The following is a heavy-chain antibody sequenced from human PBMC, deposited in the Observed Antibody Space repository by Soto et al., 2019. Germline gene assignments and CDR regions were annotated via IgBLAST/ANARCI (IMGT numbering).Heavy chain of an antibody. Sequence: QVQLVASGGGVVQPGRSLRLSCAASGFTFSSYGMHWVRQAPGKGLEWVAVIWYDGSNKYYADSVKGRFTISRDNSKNTLYLQMNSLRAEDTAVYYCARSNWNDVELDYWGQGTLVTVSS. CDR1: GFTFSSYG. CDR2: IWYDGSNK. CDR3: ARSNWNDVELDY. V-gene: IGHV3-33*01. J-gene: IGHJ4*02. D-gene: IGHD1-1*01.